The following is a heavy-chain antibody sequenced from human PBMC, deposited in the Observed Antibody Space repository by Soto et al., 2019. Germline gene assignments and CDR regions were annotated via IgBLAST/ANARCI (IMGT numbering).Heavy chain of an antibody. D-gene: IGHD1-1*01. CDR1: GGSISSYY. V-gene: IGHV4-59*08. J-gene: IGHJ4*02. Sequence: QVQLQESGPGLVKPSETLSLTCTVSGGSISSYYWSWIRQPPGKGLEWIGYIYYSGSTDYNPSLKSRVTISVDTSKNQFSLKLSSVTAADTTVYYCARRYGYSFEYWCQGPLVTVSS. CDR3: ARRYGYSFEY. CDR2: IYYSGST.